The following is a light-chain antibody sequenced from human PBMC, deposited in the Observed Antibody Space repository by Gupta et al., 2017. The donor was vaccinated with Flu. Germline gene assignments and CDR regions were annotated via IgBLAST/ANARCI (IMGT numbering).Light chain of an antibody. CDR3: RQGAHWPT. CDR1: QSLVHRNGNTY. Sequence: DVVMTQSPLSLPVTLGQPASISCRSSQSLVHRNGNTYLTWFQQRPGQSPRRLIYRVSTRDSGGPDEFSGSGSCNDFTLKSIRGEDEDVGVYYCRQGAHWPTFAPGTKVEIK. CDR2: RVS. J-gene: IGKJ1*01. V-gene: IGKV2-30*02.